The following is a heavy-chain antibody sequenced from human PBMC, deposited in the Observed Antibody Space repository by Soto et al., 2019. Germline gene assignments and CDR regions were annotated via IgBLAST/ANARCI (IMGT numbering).Heavy chain of an antibody. CDR3: AKERRDSSGSYYGMDV. V-gene: IGHV3-30*18. CDR2: ISYDGSNK. Sequence: PGGSLRLSCAASGFTFSSYGMHWVRQAPGKGLEWVAVISYDGSNKYYADSVKGRFTISKDNSKNTLYLQMNSLRAEDTAVYYCAKERRDSSGSYYGMDVWGQGTTVTVSS. CDR1: GFTFSSYG. J-gene: IGHJ6*02. D-gene: IGHD3-22*01.